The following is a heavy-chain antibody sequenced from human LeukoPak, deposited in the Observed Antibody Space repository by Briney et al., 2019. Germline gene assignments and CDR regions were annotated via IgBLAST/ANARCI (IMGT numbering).Heavy chain of an antibody. CDR1: GGSFSY. CDR3: ARGLAGRASGAVYFDL. CDR2: IYDHGRT. V-gene: IGHV4-59*01. D-gene: IGHD3-16*01. Sequence: SETLSLTCIVSGGSFSYLSWIRQPPGKGLEWIGIIYDHGRTEYNPSLKSRVSISVDTSRNQVSLRLNSVTPADTAVYYCARGLAGRASGAVYFDLWGRGALVTVSS. J-gene: IGHJ2*01.